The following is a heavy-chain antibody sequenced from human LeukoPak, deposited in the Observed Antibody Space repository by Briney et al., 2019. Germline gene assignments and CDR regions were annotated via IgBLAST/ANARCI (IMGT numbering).Heavy chain of an antibody. J-gene: IGHJ5*02. D-gene: IGHD3-3*01. Sequence: GGSLRLSCAASGFTFSSYGMHWVRQAPGKGLEWVAVISYDGSNKYYADSVKGRFTISRDNSKNTLYLQMNSLRAEDTAVYYCAKGVFDFWSGYSNWFDPWGQGTLVTVSS. CDR3: AKGVFDFWSGYSNWFDP. CDR1: GFTFSSYG. V-gene: IGHV3-30*18. CDR2: ISYDGSNK.